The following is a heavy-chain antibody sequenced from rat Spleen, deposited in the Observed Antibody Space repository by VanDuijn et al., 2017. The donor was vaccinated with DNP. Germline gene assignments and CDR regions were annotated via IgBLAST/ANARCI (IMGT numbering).Heavy chain of an antibody. J-gene: IGHJ2*01. CDR2: ITSSGSDT. Sequence: EVQLVETGGGLVQPGRSLKLSCVASGFTFSSYWMFWIRQAPGKGLEWFASITSSGSDTYYPDSVKGRVTISRDNAKSTLYLQMNSLRSEDMATYYCARPDYWGQGVMVTVSS. CDR3: ARPDY. V-gene: IGHV5-31*01. CDR1: GFTFSSYW.